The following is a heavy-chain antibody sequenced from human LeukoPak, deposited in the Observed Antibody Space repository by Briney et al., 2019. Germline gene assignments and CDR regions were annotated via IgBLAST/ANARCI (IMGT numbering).Heavy chain of an antibody. CDR2: INHSGST. CDR3: ARCPPALYCSSTSCHRRRYYYYYMDV. CDR1: GGSFSGYY. V-gene: IGHV4-34*01. Sequence: SETLSLTCAVYGGSFSGYYWSWICQPPGKGLEWIGEINHSGSTNYNPSLKRRVTISVDTSKNQFSLKLSSVTAADTAVYYCARCPPALYCSSTSCHRRRYYYYYMDVWGKGTTVTVSS. D-gene: IGHD2-2*01. J-gene: IGHJ6*03.